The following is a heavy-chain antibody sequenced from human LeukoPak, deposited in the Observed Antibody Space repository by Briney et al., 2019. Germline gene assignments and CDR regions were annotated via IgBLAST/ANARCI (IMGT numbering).Heavy chain of an antibody. Sequence: SETLSLTCTVSGGSMRSYYWGWIRQPPGKGLEWIGSIYYSGSTYYNPSLKSRVTISVDTSKNQFSLKLSSVTAADTAVYYCARPYGKNGFDYWGQGTLVTVSS. CDR3: ARPYGKNGFDY. V-gene: IGHV4-39*01. D-gene: IGHD3-16*01. J-gene: IGHJ4*02. CDR1: GGSMRSYY. CDR2: IYYSGST.